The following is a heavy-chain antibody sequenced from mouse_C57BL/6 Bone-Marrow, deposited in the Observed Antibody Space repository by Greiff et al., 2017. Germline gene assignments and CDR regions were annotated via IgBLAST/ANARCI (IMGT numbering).Heavy chain of an antibody. V-gene: IGHV5-4*01. J-gene: IGHJ2*01. D-gene: IGHD2-2*01. CDR3: AREGGYGYFDY. CDR2: ISDGGSYT. CDR1: GFTFSSYA. Sequence: EVKVVESGGGLVKPGGSLKLSCAASGFTFSSYAMSWVRQTPEKRLEWVATISDGGSYTYYPDNVKGRFTISRDNAKNNLYLQMSHLKSGDTAMYYCAREGGYGYFDYWGQGTTLTVSS.